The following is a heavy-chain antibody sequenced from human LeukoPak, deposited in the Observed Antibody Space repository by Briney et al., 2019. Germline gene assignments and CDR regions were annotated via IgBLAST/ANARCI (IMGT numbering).Heavy chain of an antibody. D-gene: IGHD1-14*01. CDR2: IKENGNEQ. Sequence: GGSLRLSCAASGFTFSSSAMSWVRQVPGKGPEWVAHIKENGNEQYYADSVKGRFTISRDNAKKSLCLQMNSLRAEDTALYYCARGPGDFDASDIWGQGTMVTVSS. V-gene: IGHV3-7*01. J-gene: IGHJ3*02. CDR3: ARGPGDFDASDI. CDR1: GFTFSSSA.